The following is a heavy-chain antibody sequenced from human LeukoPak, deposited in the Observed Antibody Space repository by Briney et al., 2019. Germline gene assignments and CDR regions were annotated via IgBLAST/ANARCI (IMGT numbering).Heavy chain of an antibody. D-gene: IGHD2-15*01. CDR2: IWYDGSNK. Sequence: GGSLRLSCAASGFTFSSYGMHWVRQAPGKGLEWVAVIWYDGSNKYYADSVKGRFTISRDNSKNTLYLQMNSLRAEDTAVYYCAKDRGWQEFDHWGQGTLVTVSS. CDR3: AKDRGWQEFDH. J-gene: IGHJ4*02. V-gene: IGHV3-33*06. CDR1: GFTFSSYG.